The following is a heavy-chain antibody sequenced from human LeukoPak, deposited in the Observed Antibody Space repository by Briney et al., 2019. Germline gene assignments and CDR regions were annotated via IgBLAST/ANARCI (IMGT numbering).Heavy chain of an antibody. CDR1: GFTFSSFG. D-gene: IGHD6-6*01. CDR2: ISDDGRNT. CDR3: AKRVPYSSSSVYFDK. J-gene: IGHJ4*02. V-gene: IGHV3-23*01. Sequence: GGSLRLSCIASGFTFSSFGRNWFRQAPAKGLEWFSAISDDGRNTYYADSVKGRFTISRDNSKNTLYLQVNSLRTDDTAVYYCAKRVPYSSSSVYFDKWGQGTPVTVSS.